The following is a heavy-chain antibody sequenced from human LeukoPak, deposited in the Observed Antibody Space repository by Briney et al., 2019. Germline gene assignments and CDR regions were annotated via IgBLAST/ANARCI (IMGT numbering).Heavy chain of an antibody. D-gene: IGHD6-19*01. CDR2: FDPEDGET. CDR3: ATLAPTRYSSGWYLSRFDC. CDR1: GYTLTELS. J-gene: IGHJ4*02. Sequence: GASVTVSCKVSGYTLTELSMHWVRQAPGKGLEWMGGFDPEDGETIYAQRFQGRVTTTEDPSTDTAYMELSSLRSEDTAMYYCATLAPTRYSSGWYLSRFDCWGQGTLVTVSS. V-gene: IGHV1-24*01.